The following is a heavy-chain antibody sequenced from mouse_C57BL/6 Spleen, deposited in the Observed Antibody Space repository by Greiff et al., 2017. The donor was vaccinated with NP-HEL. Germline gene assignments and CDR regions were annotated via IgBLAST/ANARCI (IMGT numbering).Heavy chain of an antibody. Sequence: EVKLVESGGGLVKPGGSLKLSCAASGFTFSDSGMHWVRQAPEKGLEWVAYISSGSSTIYYADTVKGRFTISRDNAKNTLFLQMTSLRSEDTAMYYCARGDYSNYFDYWGQGTTLTVSS. CDR2: ISSGSSTI. J-gene: IGHJ2*01. D-gene: IGHD2-5*01. CDR1: GFTFSDSG. CDR3: ARGDYSNYFDY. V-gene: IGHV5-17*01.